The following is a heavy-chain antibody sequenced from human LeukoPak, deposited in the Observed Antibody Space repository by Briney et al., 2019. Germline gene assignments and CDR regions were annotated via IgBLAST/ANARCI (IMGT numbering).Heavy chain of an antibody. CDR3: ARDDVTTVTTFGGGIYYYYYYYMDV. V-gene: IGHV3-74*01. D-gene: IGHD4-17*01. Sequence: PGGSLRLSCAASGFTFSSYWMHWVRQAPGKGLVWVSRINSDGSSTSYADSVKGRFTISRDNAKNTLYLQMNSLRAEDTAVYYCARDDVTTVTTFGGGIYYYYYYYMDVWGKGTTVTISS. CDR2: INSDGSST. CDR1: GFTFSSYW. J-gene: IGHJ6*03.